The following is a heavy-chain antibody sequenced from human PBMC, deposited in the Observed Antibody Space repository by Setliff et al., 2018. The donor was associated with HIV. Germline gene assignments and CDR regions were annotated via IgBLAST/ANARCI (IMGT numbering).Heavy chain of an antibody. J-gene: IGHJ4*02. CDR1: GYPFDSYG. CDR3: ARAVGGSNYFDYRGYQDF. D-gene: IGHD3-22*01. V-gene: IGHV1-18*01. Sequence: ASVKVSCKTSGYPFDSYGIRWVRQAPGQGLEWMGWISAYIGDTKYAQRFQGRVTMTTDPSTPTAYMELRSLKSEDTAVYYCARAVGGSNYFDYRGYQDFWGQGTQVTVSS. CDR2: ISAYIGDT.